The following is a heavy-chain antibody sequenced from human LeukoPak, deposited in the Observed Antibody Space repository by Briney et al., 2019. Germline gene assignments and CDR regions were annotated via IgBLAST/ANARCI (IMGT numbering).Heavy chain of an antibody. CDR1: GYTFTSYD. Sequence: ASVKVSCKASGYTFTSYDINWVRQATGQGLEWMGWMNPNSGNTGYAQKFQGRVTMTRDMSTSTVYMELSSLRSEDTAVYYCALYCSSTSCLDYWGQGTLVTVSS. V-gene: IGHV1-8*01. J-gene: IGHJ4*02. D-gene: IGHD2-2*01. CDR3: ALYCSSTSCLDY. CDR2: MNPNSGNT.